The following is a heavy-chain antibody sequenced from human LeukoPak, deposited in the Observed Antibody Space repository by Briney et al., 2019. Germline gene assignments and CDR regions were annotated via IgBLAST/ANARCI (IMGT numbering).Heavy chain of an antibody. Sequence: PSETLSLTCTVSGGSISSYYWSWIRQPPGKGLEWIGYTYYSGSTNYNPSLKSRVTISVDTSKNQFSLKLSSVTAADTAVYYCARDRVWFDPWGQGTLVTVSS. V-gene: IGHV4-59*01. CDR3: ARDRVWFDP. J-gene: IGHJ5*02. CDR2: TYYSGST. CDR1: GGSISSYY.